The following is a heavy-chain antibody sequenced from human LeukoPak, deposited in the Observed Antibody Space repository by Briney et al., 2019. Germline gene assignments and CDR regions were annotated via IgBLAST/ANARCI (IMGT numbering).Heavy chain of an antibody. CDR3: ARAKGASIVGATNWFDP. V-gene: IGHV3-9*01. CDR1: GFTFDDYA. D-gene: IGHD1-26*01. J-gene: IGHJ5*02. CDR2: INWNSVTI. Sequence: GGSLRLSCAASGFTFDDYAMHWVRHAPGKGLEWVSAINWNSVTIAYADSVKGRFTISRDNAKNSLYLQMNSLRTEDTAWYYCARAKGASIVGATNWFDPWGQGTLVTVSS.